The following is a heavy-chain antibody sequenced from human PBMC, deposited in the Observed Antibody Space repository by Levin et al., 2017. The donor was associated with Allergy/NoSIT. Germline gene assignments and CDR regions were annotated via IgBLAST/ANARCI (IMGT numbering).Heavy chain of an antibody. J-gene: IGHJ2*01. CDR1: GYSFTSYW. V-gene: IGHV5-10-1*01. CDR2: IDPSDSYT. Sequence: PGGSLRLSCKGSGYSFTSYWISWVRQMPGKGLEWMGRIDPSDSYTNYSPSFQGHVTISADKSISTAYLQWSSLKASDTAMYYCARRGYCSGGSCYSSWYFDLWGRGTLVTVSS. D-gene: IGHD2-15*01. CDR3: ARRGYCSGGSCYSSWYFDL.